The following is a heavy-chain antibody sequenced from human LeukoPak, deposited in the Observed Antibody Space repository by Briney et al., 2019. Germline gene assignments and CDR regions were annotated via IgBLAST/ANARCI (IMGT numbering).Heavy chain of an antibody. Sequence: ASVKVSCKASGYTFTCYYMHWVRQAPGQGLEWMGWMNPNSGNTGYAQKFQGRVTMTRNTSISTAYMELSSLRSEDTAVYYCARGAPWYDFWSGYYFWDYGMDVWGQGTTVTVSS. CDR1: GYTFTCYY. V-gene: IGHV1-8*02. J-gene: IGHJ6*02. CDR3: ARGAPWYDFWSGYYFWDYGMDV. CDR2: MNPNSGNT. D-gene: IGHD3-3*01.